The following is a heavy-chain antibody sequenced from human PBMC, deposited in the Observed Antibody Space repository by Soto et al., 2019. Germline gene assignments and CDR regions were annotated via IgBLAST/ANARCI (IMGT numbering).Heavy chain of an antibody. CDR1: GFTFSDYY. CDR2: ISSSGSTI. D-gene: IGHD2-2*01. Sequence: QVQLVESGGGLVKPGGSLRLSCAASGFTFSDYYMSWIRQAPGKGLEWVSYISSSGSTIYYADPVKGRFTISRDNAKNSLFLQMNSLRAEDTAVYYCATEVPSTSYPGGYYYMDVWGKGTTVTVSS. CDR3: ATEVPSTSYPGGYYYMDV. V-gene: IGHV3-11*01. J-gene: IGHJ6*03.